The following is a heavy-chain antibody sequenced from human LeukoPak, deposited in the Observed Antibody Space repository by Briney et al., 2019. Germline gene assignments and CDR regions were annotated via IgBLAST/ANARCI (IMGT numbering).Heavy chain of an antibody. CDR1: GFTFSSYG. CDR3: AKATSPVISRNLFDR. D-gene: IGHD3-3*02. V-gene: IGHV3-23*01. J-gene: IGHJ5*02. Sequence: GGSLRLSCAASGFTFSSYGMSWVRQVPGKGLEWVSAISGSGGSTYYADSVKGRFTISRDNSKNTLYVQMNSLRAEDTAVYYCAKATSPVISRNLFDRWGQGTLVTVSS. CDR2: ISGSGGST.